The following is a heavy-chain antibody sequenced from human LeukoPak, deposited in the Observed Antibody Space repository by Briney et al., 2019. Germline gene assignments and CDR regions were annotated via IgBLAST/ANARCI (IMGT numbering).Heavy chain of an antibody. J-gene: IGHJ6*03. CDR3: ARDRKYYYHMDV. D-gene: IGHD1-14*01. CDR1: DYSISSGYY. CDR2: MYHSGDT. Sequence: PSETLSLTCSVSDYSISSGYYWGWVRQPPGKGLQWLGSMYHSGDTYYNPSLKSRVTISVDTSKNQFSLKLSSLTAADTAVYYCARDRKYYYHMDVWGKGTTVTVSS. V-gene: IGHV4-38-2*02.